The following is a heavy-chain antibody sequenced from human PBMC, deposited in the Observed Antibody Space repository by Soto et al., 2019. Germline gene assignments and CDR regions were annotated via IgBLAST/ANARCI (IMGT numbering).Heavy chain of an antibody. J-gene: IGHJ6*02. CDR3: VRGHHGLEI. CDR2: IDPSGTTI. V-gene: IGHV3-11*01. CDR1: GLTFSDFY. Sequence: QVQLVESGGGLVKPGGSLRLSGEASGLTFSDFYMSWVRQAPGKGLDWVSYIDPSGTTIVYADSVKGRITVSRDNAKNSLYLQMDSLRGEDTAVYYCVRGHHGLEIWGRGTTVTVSS.